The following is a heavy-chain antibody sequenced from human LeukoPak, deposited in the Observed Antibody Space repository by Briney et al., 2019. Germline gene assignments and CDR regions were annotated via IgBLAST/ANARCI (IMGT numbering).Heavy chain of an antibody. Sequence: SETLSLTCTVSGGSISSYYWSWIRQPPGKGLEWIGYIYYSGSTNYNPSLKSRVTISVDTSKNQFSLKLSSVTAAHTAVYYCARGQDYVWGSYRSYYYYGMDVWGQGTTVTVSS. J-gene: IGHJ6*02. D-gene: IGHD3-16*02. CDR2: IYYSGST. V-gene: IGHV4-59*01. CDR1: GGSISSYY. CDR3: ARGQDYVWGSYRSYYYYGMDV.